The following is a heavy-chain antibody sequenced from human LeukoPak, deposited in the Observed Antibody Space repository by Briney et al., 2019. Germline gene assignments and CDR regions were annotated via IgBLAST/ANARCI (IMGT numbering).Heavy chain of an antibody. V-gene: IGHV3-30*18. Sequence: GGSLRLSCAASGFTFNSYGMHWVRQAPGKGPEWVAVISYDGSNKYYADSVKGRFTISRDNSKNTLYLQMNSLRAEDTAVYYCAKESSIAARPVYYYGMDVWGQGTTVTVSS. D-gene: IGHD6-6*01. J-gene: IGHJ6*02. CDR2: ISYDGSNK. CDR1: GFTFNSYG. CDR3: AKESSIAARPVYYYGMDV.